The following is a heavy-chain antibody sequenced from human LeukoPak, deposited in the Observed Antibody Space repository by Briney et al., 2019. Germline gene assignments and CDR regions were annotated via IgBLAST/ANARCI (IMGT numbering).Heavy chain of an antibody. V-gene: IGHV3-48*03. CDR2: ISSSGSTI. D-gene: IGHD5-18*01. CDR3: TTEEIYSYGLGAFHF. CDR1: GFTFSSYE. Sequence: GGSLRLSCAASGFTFSSYEMNWVRQAPGKGLEWVSYISSSGSTIYYADSVKGRFTISRDNSKNTLYLQMSSLRSEDTAIYYCTTEEIYSYGLGAFHFWGQGTLVTVSS. J-gene: IGHJ3*01.